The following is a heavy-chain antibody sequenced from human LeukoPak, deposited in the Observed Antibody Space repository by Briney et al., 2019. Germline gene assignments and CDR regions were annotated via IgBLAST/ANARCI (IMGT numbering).Heavy chain of an antibody. J-gene: IGHJ5*02. V-gene: IGHV3-30*01. D-gene: IGHD6-13*01. CDR1: GFTFSSYA. CDR3: ARDHIAAAGRNWFDP. Sequence: PGGSLRLSCAASGFTFSSYAMHWVRQAPGKGLEWVAVISYDGSNKYYADSVKGRFTISRDNSKNTLYLQMNSRRAEDTAVYYCARDHIAAAGRNWFDPWGQGTLVTVSS. CDR2: ISYDGSNK.